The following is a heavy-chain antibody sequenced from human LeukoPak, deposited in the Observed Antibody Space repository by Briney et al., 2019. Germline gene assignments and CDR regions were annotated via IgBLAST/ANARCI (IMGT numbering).Heavy chain of an antibody. V-gene: IGHV5-10-1*01. CDR3: TGHPGIASDLGV. CDR2: IDPSDSYT. Sequence: GESLKISCQGSGYTFTSYWIGWVRQMPGGGLEWMGRIDPSDSYTNYSPSFQGHVTISADKSITTAYLQWSSLKASDTAIYYCTGHPGIASDLGVWGQGTTVTVSS. D-gene: IGHD6-13*01. J-gene: IGHJ6*02. CDR1: GYTFTSYW.